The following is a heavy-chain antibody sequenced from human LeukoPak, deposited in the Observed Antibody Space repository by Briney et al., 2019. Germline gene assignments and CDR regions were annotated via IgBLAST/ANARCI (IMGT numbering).Heavy chain of an antibody. D-gene: IGHD3-10*01. CDR1: GFAFSSHG. CDR2: ISGGGDTT. J-gene: IGHJ4*02. Sequence: PSGGSLRLSCAASGFAFSSHGMNWVRQAPGEGLEWVSSISGGGDTTYYADSVKGRFTISRDNSKNTLYLQMNSLRAEDTAVYYCAKVPVRGVIPWYFDYWGQGTLVTVSS. V-gene: IGHV3-23*01. CDR3: AKVPVRGVIPWYFDY.